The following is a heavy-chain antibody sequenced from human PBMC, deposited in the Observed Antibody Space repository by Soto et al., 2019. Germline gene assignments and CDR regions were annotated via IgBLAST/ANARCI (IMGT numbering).Heavy chain of an antibody. Sequence: GGSLRLSCAASGFTFSSYSMNWVRQAPGKGLEWVSSISSSSSYIYYADSVKGRFTISRDNAKNSLYLQMNSLRAEDTAVYYCARDNSYFDWLAAFDIWGQGTMVTVSS. CDR3: ARDNSYFDWLAAFDI. V-gene: IGHV3-21*01. CDR1: GFTFSSYS. D-gene: IGHD3-9*01. CDR2: ISSSSSYI. J-gene: IGHJ3*02.